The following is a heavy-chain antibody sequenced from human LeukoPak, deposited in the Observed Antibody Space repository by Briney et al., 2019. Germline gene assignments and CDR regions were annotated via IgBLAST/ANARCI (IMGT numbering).Heavy chain of an antibody. CDR1: GFTFSIYA. V-gene: IGHV3-23*01. Sequence: GGSLRLSCAASGFTFSIYAMSWVRQAPGEGLEWVSTISGSGGVTYYADSVKGRFAVSRDNYKNTLYLQMKSLRAEDTAVYYCAKESTVTPGNVNWFDPWGQGTLVTVSS. CDR2: ISGSGGVT. D-gene: IGHD4-17*01. CDR3: AKESTVTPGNVNWFDP. J-gene: IGHJ5*02.